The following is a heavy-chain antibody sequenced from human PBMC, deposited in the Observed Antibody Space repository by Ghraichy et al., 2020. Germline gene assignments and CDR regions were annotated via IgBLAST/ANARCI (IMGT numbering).Heavy chain of an antibody. CDR2: ISSSSSTI. Sequence: GGSLRLSCAASGFTFSSYSMNWVRQAPGKGLEWVSYISSSSSTIYYADSVKGRFTISRDNAKNSLYLQMNSLRDEDTAVYYCARDPRISGSYPNWFDPWGQGTLVTVSS. J-gene: IGHJ5*02. CDR3: ARDPRISGSYPNWFDP. V-gene: IGHV3-48*02. CDR1: GFTFSSYS. D-gene: IGHD1-26*01.